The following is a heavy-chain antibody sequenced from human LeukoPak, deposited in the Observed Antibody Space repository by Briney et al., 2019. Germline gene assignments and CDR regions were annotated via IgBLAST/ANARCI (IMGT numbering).Heavy chain of an antibody. Sequence: PGGSLRLSCVVSGFTFSSYAMSWVRQAPGKRLEWVAFISSDGTTEHYRDSVKGRFTLSRDNSKNTVSLQMNSLGTEDTAVYYCARGRDSGSFIIDYWGQGTLVTVSS. CDR2: ISSDGTTE. J-gene: IGHJ4*02. V-gene: IGHV3-30-3*01. CDR3: ARGRDSGSFIIDY. CDR1: GFTFSSYA. D-gene: IGHD3-10*01.